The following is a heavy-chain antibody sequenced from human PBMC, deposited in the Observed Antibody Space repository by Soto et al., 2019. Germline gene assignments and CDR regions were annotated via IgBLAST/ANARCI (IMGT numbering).Heavy chain of an antibody. CDR2: IYYSGST. J-gene: IGHJ4*02. Sequence: SETLSLTCAVHGGSFRGYYWSWIRQHPGKGLEWIGYIYYSGSTNYNPSLKSRVTISVDTSKNQFSLKLSSVTAADTAVYYCAAGAIFGVVPLDYWGQGTLVTVSS. CDR1: GGSFRGYY. CDR3: AAGAIFGVVPLDY. D-gene: IGHD3-3*01. V-gene: IGHV4-34*01.